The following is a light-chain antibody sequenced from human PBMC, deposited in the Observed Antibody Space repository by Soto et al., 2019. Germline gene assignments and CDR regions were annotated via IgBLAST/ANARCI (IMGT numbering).Light chain of an antibody. CDR1: QSVSNSY. V-gene: IGKV3-20*01. CDR2: AAS. J-gene: IGKJ5*01. CDR3: QQYGSTPIT. Sequence: EIWLTQSPGILSLSPGERATLSCWASQSVSNSYLAWYQQTHGKAPRLLIYAASTRAAAIPERLSGSGYGTDLTITISRLETEDFEVYYCQQYGSTPITFAHGTRLEIK.